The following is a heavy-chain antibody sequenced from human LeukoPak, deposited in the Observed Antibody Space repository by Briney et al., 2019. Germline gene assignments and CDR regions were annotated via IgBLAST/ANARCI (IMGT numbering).Heavy chain of an antibody. D-gene: IGHD2-15*01. V-gene: IGHV4-59*01. J-gene: IGHJ4*02. Sequence: PAETLSLTCTVSGASISGDYWSWIRQPPGKGLEWIGFIYYSGSTNYNPSLKSRVTISVDTSKNHFSLKLTSVTAADTAVYYCARGGASSRYFDYWGQGTLVTVSS. CDR3: ARGGASSRYFDY. CDR2: IYYSGST. CDR1: GASISGDY.